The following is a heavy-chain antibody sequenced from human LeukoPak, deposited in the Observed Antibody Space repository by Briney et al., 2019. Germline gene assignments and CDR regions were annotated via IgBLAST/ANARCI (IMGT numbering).Heavy chain of an antibody. D-gene: IGHD6-13*01. Sequence: PGGSLRLSCAASGFTFSSYDMHWVRQATGKGLEWVSAIGTAGDTYYPGSVKGRFTISRENAKNSLHLQMNSLRAGDTAVYYCARASGYSSSWYKGGALGAFDIWGQGTMVTVSS. J-gene: IGHJ3*02. CDR2: IGTAGDT. CDR3: ARASGYSSSWYKGGALGAFDI. V-gene: IGHV3-13*01. CDR1: GFTFSSYD.